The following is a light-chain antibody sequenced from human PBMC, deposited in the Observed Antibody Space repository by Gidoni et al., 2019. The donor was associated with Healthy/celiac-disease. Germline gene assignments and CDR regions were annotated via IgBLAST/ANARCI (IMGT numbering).Light chain of an antibody. Sequence: QSVLTQPPSVSGAPGQRVTISCTGSSSNIGAGYDVHWYQHRPGTAPKLLIYGNSNRPSGVPDRFSGSKSGTSASLAITGLQAEDEADYYCQSYDSSLSGSFVFGTGTKVTVL. CDR3: QSYDSSLSGSFV. CDR2: GNS. J-gene: IGLJ1*01. CDR1: SSNIGAGYD. V-gene: IGLV1-40*01.